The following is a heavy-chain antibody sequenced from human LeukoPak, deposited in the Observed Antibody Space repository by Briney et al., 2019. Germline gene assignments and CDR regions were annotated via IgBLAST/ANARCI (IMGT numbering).Heavy chain of an antibody. V-gene: IGHV4-30-2*02. CDR1: GGSISSGGYS. D-gene: IGHD4-17*01. CDR3: ARENDYGDYYYGMDV. Sequence: SQTLSLTCAVSGGSISSGGYSWSWIRQPPGKGLEWIGYLYHSGSTYYNPSLKSRVTISVDRSKNQFSLKLSSVTAADTAVYYCARENDYGDYYYGMDVWGQGTTVTVSS. J-gene: IGHJ6*02. CDR2: LYHSGST.